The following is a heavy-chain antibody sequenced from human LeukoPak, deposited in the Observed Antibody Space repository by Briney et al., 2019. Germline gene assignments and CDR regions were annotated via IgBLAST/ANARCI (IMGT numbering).Heavy chain of an antibody. CDR3: ARDRNYGDSSDSFDI. D-gene: IGHD4-17*01. CDR1: GYTFITYY. J-gene: IGHJ3*02. V-gene: IGHV1-46*01. Sequence: GASVKVSCKASGYTFITYYIHWVRQAPGQGLEWMGIINPRGGSTTYAQKFQGRVTMTRDTSTSTVYMELSSLRSDDTAVYHCARDRNYGDSSDSFDIWGQGTMVTVSS. CDR2: INPRGGST.